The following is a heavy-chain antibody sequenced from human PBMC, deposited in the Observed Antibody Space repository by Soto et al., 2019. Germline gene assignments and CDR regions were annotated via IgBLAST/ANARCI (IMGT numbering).Heavy chain of an antibody. D-gene: IGHD2-15*01. V-gene: IGHV3-33*01. J-gene: IGHJ5*02. Sequence: QVQLVESGGGVVQPGRSLRLSCAASGFTFSSYGMHWVRQAPGKGLEWVAVIWYDGSNKYYADSVKGRFTISRDNSKNTSYLQMNSMRADDTAVYYCARDHTEYCSGGSCYWLDAWGQGTLVTVSS. CDR1: GFTFSSYG. CDR3: ARDHTEYCSGGSCYWLDA. CDR2: IWYDGSNK.